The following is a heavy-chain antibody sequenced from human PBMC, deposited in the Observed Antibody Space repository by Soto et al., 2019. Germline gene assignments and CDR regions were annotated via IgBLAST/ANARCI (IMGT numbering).Heavy chain of an antibody. Sequence: QVQLVQSGAEVKKPGASVKVSCKASGYTFTGYYMHWVRQAPGQGLEWMGGINPNSGGTKYAQKFQCRVTMTRDTSISTAYMERSRLRSDDTAVYYCARDTYSNYGEGYYYGMDVWGQGTTVTVSS. D-gene: IGHD4-4*01. V-gene: IGHV1-2*02. CDR3: ARDTYSNYGEGYYYGMDV. CDR1: GYTFTGYY. CDR2: INPNSGGT. J-gene: IGHJ6*02.